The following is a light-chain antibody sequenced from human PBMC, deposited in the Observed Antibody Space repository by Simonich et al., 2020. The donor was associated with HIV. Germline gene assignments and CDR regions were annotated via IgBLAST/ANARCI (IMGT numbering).Light chain of an antibody. CDR1: KSVSSN. CDR2: GPS. CDR3: QQYNNWPRT. V-gene: IGKV3-15*01. J-gene: IGKJ1*01. Sequence: EIVMTQSPATLSVSSGERATLSCRASKSVSSNLAWYQQKPGQAPRLLIYGPSTRATGIPARFSGSGSGTEFTLTISSMQSEDFAVYYCQQYNNWPRTFGQGTKVEIK.